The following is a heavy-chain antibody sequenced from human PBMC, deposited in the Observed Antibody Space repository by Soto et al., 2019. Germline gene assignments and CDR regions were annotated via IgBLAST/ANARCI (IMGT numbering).Heavy chain of an antibody. CDR3: ATCSGGSCYRFGHFDY. D-gene: IGHD2-15*01. CDR1: GYTFTSYY. V-gene: IGHV1-46*03. Sequence: ASVKVSCKASGYTFTSYYMHWVRQAPGQGLEWMGIINPSGGSTSYAQKFQGRVTMTRDTSTSTVYMELSSLRSEDTAVYYCATCSGGSCYRFGHFDYWGQGTLVTVSS. CDR2: INPSGGST. J-gene: IGHJ4*02.